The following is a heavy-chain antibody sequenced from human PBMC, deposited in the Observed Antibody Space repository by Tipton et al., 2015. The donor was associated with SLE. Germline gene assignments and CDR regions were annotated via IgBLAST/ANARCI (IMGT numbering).Heavy chain of an antibody. V-gene: IGHV1-18*01. CDR2: ISAYNGNT. J-gene: IGHJ5*02. CDR1: GYTFTSYG. CDR3: ARSAFYDSSGYAGWFDP. Sequence: QLVQSGAEVKKPGASVKVSCKASGYTFTSYGISWVRQAPGQGLEWMGWISAYNGNTNYAQKLQGRVTMTTDTSTSTAYMELRSLRSEDTAVYYCARSAFYDSSGYAGWFDPWGQGTLVTVSS. D-gene: IGHD3-22*01.